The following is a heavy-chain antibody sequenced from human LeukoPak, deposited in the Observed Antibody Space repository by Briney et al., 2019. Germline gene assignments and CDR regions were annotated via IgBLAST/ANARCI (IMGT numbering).Heavy chain of an antibody. J-gene: IGHJ4*02. CDR2: ITGSGGNT. D-gene: IGHD3-9*01. Sequence: GGSLRLSCAASGFTFSNYAMSWVRQAPRKGLEWVSAITGSGGNTYYADSVKGRFTISRDNSKNTVFLQMNSLKAEDTAVYYCAKWGDYDVLTGYYVSDYWGQGTLVTVSS. V-gene: IGHV3-23*01. CDR1: GFTFSNYA. CDR3: AKWGDYDVLTGYYVSDY.